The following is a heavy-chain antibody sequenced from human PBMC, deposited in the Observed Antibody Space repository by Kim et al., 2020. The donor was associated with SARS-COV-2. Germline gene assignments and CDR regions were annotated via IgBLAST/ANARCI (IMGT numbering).Heavy chain of an antibody. CDR2: IYYSGST. J-gene: IGHJ5*02. V-gene: IGHV4-59*01. D-gene: IGHD3-9*01. CDR3: ARGRRLRYFDPSGGMSCWFDP. CDR1: GGSISSYY. Sequence: SETLSLTCTVSGGSISSYYWSWIRQPPGKGLEWIGYIYYSGSTNYNPSLKSRVTISVDTSKNQFSLKLSSVTAADTAVYYCARGRRLRYFDPSGGMSCWFDPWGQGTLVTVSS.